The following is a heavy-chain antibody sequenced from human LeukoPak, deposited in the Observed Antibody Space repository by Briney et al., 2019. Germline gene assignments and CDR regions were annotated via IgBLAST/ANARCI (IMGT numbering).Heavy chain of an antibody. CDR1: GFTFSNYA. Sequence: PGGSLRLSCAASGFTFSNYAMHWVRQAPGKGLGWVSYISSSGSTIYYADSVKGRFTIYRDNAKNSLYLQMNSLRAEDTAVYYCARDGGSSGPDAFDIWGQGTMVTVSS. J-gene: IGHJ3*02. CDR3: ARDGGSSGPDAFDI. D-gene: IGHD3-22*01. CDR2: ISSSGSTI. V-gene: IGHV3-48*03.